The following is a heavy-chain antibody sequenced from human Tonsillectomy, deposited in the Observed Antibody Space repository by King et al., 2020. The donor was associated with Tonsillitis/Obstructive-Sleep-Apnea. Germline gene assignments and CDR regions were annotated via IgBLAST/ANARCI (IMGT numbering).Heavy chain of an antibody. J-gene: IGHJ4*02. D-gene: IGHD5-12*01. V-gene: IGHV3-9*01. CDR2: ISWNSGSI. CDR3: IKGGVATILPFDY. CDR1: GFTFDDYA. Sequence: QLVQSGGGLVQPGRSLRLSCAASGFTFDDYAMHWVRQAPVKGLEWVSGISWNSGSIGYADSVKGRFTISRDNARNSLYLQMNSLRAEDTAFYYCIKGGVATILPFDYWGQGTLVTVSS.